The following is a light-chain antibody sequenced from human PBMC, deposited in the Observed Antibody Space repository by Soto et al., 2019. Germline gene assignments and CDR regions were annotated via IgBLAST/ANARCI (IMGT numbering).Light chain of an antibody. CDR3: SSYTTSNTRQIV. CDR2: DVS. Sequence: QSVLTQPASVSGSPGQSITISCTGTSSDDGGYNYVSWYQHHPGKAPKLMIYDVSNRPSGVSNRFSGSKSGNAASLTISGLQPEDDGDYYCSSYTTSNTRQIVFGTGTKLTVL. J-gene: IGLJ1*01. V-gene: IGLV2-14*03. CDR1: SSDDGGYNY.